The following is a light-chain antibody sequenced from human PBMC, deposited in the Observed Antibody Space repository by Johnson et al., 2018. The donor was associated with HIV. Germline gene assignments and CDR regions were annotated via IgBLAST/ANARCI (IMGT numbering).Light chain of an antibody. Sequence: QSVLTQPPSVSAAPGQKVTISCSGSNSNIGSYYVSWYQQVPGTAPKLLIFQNDKRPSGISDRFSASKSGTSATLGITGLQTGDEADYFCGTWDLSLNAYVFGPGTKVTVL. CDR3: GTWDLSLNAYV. CDR2: QND. J-gene: IGLJ1*01. V-gene: IGLV1-51*02. CDR1: NSNIGSYY.